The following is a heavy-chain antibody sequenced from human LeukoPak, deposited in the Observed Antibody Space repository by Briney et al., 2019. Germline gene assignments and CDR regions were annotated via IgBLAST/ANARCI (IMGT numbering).Heavy chain of an antibody. Sequence: PSETLSLTCTVSGGSISSSSYYWGWIRQPPGKGLEWIGSIYYSGSTYYNPSLKSRVTISVDTSKNQFSLKLSSVTAADTAVYYCARYIRSRVVPAAMQGDGYFDYWGQGTLVTVSS. J-gene: IGHJ4*02. D-gene: IGHD2-2*01. CDR3: ARYIRSRVVPAAMQGDGYFDY. CDR1: GGSISSSSYY. CDR2: IYYSGST. V-gene: IGHV4-39*01.